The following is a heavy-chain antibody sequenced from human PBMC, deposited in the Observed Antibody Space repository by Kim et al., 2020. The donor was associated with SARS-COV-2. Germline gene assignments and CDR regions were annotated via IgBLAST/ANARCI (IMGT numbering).Heavy chain of an antibody. CDR2: INHSGST. J-gene: IGHJ6*02. CDR3: ARGRVGTPRAKKASSPTNYYYHGMDG. CDR1: GGSISGYY. D-gene: IGHD1-1*01. V-gene: IGHV4-34*01. Sequence: SETLSLTCAVSGGSISGYYWSWIRQPPGKGLEWIGEINHSGSTNYNPSLKSRVTISVDTSKNQFSLKLSSVTAADTAVYYCARGRVGTPRAKKASSPTNYYYHGMDGWGQGTTVTVSS.